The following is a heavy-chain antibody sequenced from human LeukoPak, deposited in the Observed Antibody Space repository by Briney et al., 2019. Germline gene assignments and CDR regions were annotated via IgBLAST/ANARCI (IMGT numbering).Heavy chain of an antibody. CDR2: IYYSGST. D-gene: IGHD1-7*01. Sequence: SETLSLTCTVSGGSISSYYWSWIRQPPGKGLEWIGYIYYSGSTNYNPSLKSRVTISVDTSKNQFSLKLSSVTAADTAVYYCARANNWNSGDFDYWGQGTLVTVSS. J-gene: IGHJ4*02. CDR1: GGSISSYY. V-gene: IGHV4-59*01. CDR3: ARANNWNSGDFDY.